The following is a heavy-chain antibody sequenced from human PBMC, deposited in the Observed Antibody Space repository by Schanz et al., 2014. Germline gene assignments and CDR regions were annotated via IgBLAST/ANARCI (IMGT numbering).Heavy chain of an antibody. CDR1: GYTFTSYG. CDR2: ISAYNGHT. D-gene: IGHD3-10*01. V-gene: IGHV1-18*01. J-gene: IGHJ6*02. Sequence: VQLVQSGAEVKRPGASVRVSCKASGYTFTSYGINWVRQAPGQGLEWMGWISAYNGHTDYAQKLQGRVTLTTDPSTSTAYMELRNLRSDDTAVYYCARAKRFGDMDVWGQGTTVTVSS. CDR3: ARAKRFGDMDV.